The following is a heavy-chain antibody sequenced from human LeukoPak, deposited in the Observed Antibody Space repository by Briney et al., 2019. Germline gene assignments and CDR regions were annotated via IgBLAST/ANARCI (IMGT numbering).Heavy chain of an antibody. CDR2: IYGNGDKT. D-gene: IGHD1-26*01. J-gene: IGHJ3*02. Sequence: GGSLRLSCAASGFAFSNYAMSWVRQAPGKGLEWVSSIYGNGDKTFYADFVKGRFTISRDNSKSTLYLQMNSLRAEDTAVFFCAKSLGAVSSADAFDIWGQGTMVTASS. CDR1: GFAFSNYA. V-gene: IGHV3-23*01. CDR3: AKSLGAVSSADAFDI.